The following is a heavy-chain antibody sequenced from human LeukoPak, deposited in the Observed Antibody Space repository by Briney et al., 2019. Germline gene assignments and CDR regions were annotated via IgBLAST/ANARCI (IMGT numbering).Heavy chain of an antibody. Sequence: SETLSLTCTVSGGSISSYYWSWIRQPAGEGLEWIGRISASGTTNYNPSLKSRLTVSVDTSKNQFSLKLSSVTAADTAVYFCARDKGTVTPRGYYYYMDVWGRGTTVTVSS. CDR3: ARDKGTVTPRGYYYYMDV. V-gene: IGHV4-4*07. CDR1: GGSISSYY. D-gene: IGHD4-11*01. CDR2: ISASGTT. J-gene: IGHJ6*03.